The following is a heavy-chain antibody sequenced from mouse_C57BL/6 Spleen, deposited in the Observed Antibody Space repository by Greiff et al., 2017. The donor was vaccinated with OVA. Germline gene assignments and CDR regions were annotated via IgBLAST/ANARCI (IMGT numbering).Heavy chain of an antibody. J-gene: IGHJ3*01. V-gene: IGHV1-59*01. CDR2: IDPSDSYT. CDR1: GYTFTSYW. D-gene: IGHD4-1*01. CDR3: ATPGTEFAY. Sequence: QVQLQQPGAELVRPGTSVKLSCKASGYTFTSYWMHWVKQRPGQGLEGIGVIDPSDSYTNYNQKFKGKATLTVDTSSSTAYMQLSSLTSEDSAVYYCATPGTEFAYWGQGTLVTVSA.